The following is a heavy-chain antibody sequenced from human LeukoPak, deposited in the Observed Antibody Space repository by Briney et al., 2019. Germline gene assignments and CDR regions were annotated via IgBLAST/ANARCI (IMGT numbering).Heavy chain of an antibody. Sequence: TGGFLRLSCAASGFTFSTYWMHWVRQAPGKGLVWVSRIHRDGSPTSYADSVKGRFTIARDNAKNTLYLQMDSLRAEDTAVYYCARGSALGAYFDYWGQGTLVTVSS. CDR2: IHRDGSPT. V-gene: IGHV3-74*01. J-gene: IGHJ4*02. CDR1: GFTFSTYW. D-gene: IGHD3-10*01. CDR3: ARGSALGAYFDY.